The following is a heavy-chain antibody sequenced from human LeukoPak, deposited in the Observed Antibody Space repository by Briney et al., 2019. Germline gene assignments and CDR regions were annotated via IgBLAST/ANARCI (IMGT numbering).Heavy chain of an antibody. D-gene: IGHD3-22*01. Sequence: GGSLRLSCAASGFTVSSNYMSWVRQAPGKGLEWVSVIYSGGSTYYADSVKGRFTISRDNSKNTLYLQMNSLRAEDTAVYYCAKKTLYYDSKDWGQGTLVTVSS. CDR1: GFTVSSNY. V-gene: IGHV3-53*01. J-gene: IGHJ4*02. CDR2: IYSGGST. CDR3: AKKTLYYDSKD.